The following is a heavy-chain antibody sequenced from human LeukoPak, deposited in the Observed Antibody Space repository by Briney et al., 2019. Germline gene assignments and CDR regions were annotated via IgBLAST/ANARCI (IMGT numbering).Heavy chain of an antibody. D-gene: IGHD6-6*01. V-gene: IGHV1-2*02. J-gene: IGHJ5*02. CDR3: ARGVTVAARPAWFDP. Sequence: ASVKVSCKASGYTFTGYYMHWVRQAPGQGLEWMGWINPNSGGTNYAQKFQGRVTMTRDTSISTAYMELSRLRSDDTAVYYCARGVTVAARPAWFDPWGQGTLVTVSS. CDR2: INPNSGGT. CDR1: GYTFTGYY.